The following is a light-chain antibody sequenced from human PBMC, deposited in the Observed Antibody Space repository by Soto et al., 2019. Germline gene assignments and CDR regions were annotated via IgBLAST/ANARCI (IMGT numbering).Light chain of an antibody. CDR2: EVI. J-gene: IGLJ2*01. CDR3: SSYTSSSTLV. CDR1: SSDVGDYNY. Sequence: LTQPASVSGSPGQSITISCTATSSDVGDYNYVSWFQQYPGKAPKLMIYEVINRPSGVSNRFSGSKSGNTASLIISGLQAEDGADYYCSSYTSSSTLVFGGGTKVTVL. V-gene: IGLV2-14*01.